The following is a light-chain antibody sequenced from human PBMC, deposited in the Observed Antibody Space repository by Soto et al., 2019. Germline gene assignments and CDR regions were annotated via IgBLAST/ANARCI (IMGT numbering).Light chain of an antibody. CDR3: HQYATSPQT. CDR2: GPS. J-gene: IGKJ1*01. Sequence: EILLTQSPGTLSLSPGERATLSCRASQSVPKNYLAWYQQEPGQAPRLLIYGPSSRATGIPDRFSGSGSGTDFTLNISRLEPEDFAVYYCHQYATSPQTFGQGTKVEIK. V-gene: IGKV3-20*01. CDR1: QSVPKNY.